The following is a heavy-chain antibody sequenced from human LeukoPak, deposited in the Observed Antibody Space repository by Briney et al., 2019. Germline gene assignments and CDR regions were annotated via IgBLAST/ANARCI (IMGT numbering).Heavy chain of an antibody. Sequence: GGSLRLSCAASGFTFSSYSMNWVRQAPGKGLEWVSYISSSSSTIYYADSVKGRFTISRDNAKNSLYLQMNSLRAEDTAVHYCARRHCSSTSCYTYGMDVWGQGTTVTVSS. J-gene: IGHJ6*02. CDR2: ISSSSSTI. CDR3: ARRHCSSTSCYTYGMDV. CDR1: GFTFSSYS. V-gene: IGHV3-48*01. D-gene: IGHD2-2*02.